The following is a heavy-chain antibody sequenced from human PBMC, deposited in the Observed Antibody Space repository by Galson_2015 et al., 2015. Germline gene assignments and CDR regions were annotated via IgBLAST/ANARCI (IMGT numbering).Heavy chain of an antibody. CDR1: GGTFSSYA. J-gene: IGHJ3*02. CDR3: ARTGAITGTTEDAFDI. V-gene: IGHV1-69*01. Sequence: KVSCKASGGTFSSYAISWVRQAPGQGLEWMGGIIPIFGTANYAQKFQGRVTITADESTSTAYMELSSLRSEDTAVYYCARTGAITGTTEDAFDIWGQGTMVTVSS. D-gene: IGHD1-20*01. CDR2: IIPIFGTA.